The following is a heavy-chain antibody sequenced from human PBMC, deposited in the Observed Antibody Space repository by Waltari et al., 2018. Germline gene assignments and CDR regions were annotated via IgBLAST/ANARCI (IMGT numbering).Heavy chain of an antibody. D-gene: IGHD1-1*01. CDR1: GFTFKDFD. J-gene: IGHJ6*01. CDR2: INSYGSDT. V-gene: IGHV3-23*05. Sequence: EEQLSDSGGGLVQPGGSLRLSCAASGFTFKDFDMTWVRQAPGKGLEWVSNINSYGSDTQYADSVRGRFTMSRDNSRGTVSLEMNGLRAADTAVYYCVKVMGDLGTKYGLDVWGRGTTVTVSS. CDR3: VKVMGDLGTKYGLDV.